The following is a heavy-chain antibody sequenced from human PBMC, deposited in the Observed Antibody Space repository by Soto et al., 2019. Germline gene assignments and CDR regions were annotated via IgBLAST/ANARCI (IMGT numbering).Heavy chain of an antibody. D-gene: IGHD6-13*01. CDR3: ARVLEEYSNSRTGVDY. CDR1: GYTFTSYG. CDR2: ISAYNGNT. Sequence: ASVKVSCKASGYTFTSYGISWVRQAPGQGLEWMGWISAYNGNTNYAQKLQGRVTMTTDTSTSTAYMELRSLRSDDTAVYYCARVLEEYSNSRTGVDYWGQGTLVTVSS. V-gene: IGHV1-18*04. J-gene: IGHJ4*02.